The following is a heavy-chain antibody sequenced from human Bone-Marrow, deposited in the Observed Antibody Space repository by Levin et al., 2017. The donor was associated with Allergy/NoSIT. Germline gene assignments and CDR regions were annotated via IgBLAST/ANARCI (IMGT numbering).Heavy chain of an antibody. CDR3: ARDRTMVRDHPVI. Sequence: GESLKISCAASGFTFSTFGMHWVRQAPGKGLEWVAVIWYDGSRKYYGDSVKGRFTISRDNANNTLYLQMNSLRAEDTAVYYCARDRTMVRDHPVIWGQGTVVTVSS. J-gene: IGHJ3*02. D-gene: IGHD3-10*01. CDR1: GFTFSTFG. CDR2: IWYDGSRK. V-gene: IGHV3-33*01.